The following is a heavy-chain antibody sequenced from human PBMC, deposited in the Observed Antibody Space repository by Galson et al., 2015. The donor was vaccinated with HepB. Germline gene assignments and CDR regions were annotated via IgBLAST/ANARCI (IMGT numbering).Heavy chain of an antibody. CDR2: ISSSGADT. D-gene: IGHD4/OR15-4a*01. CDR1: GFTFSIYS. V-gene: IGHV3-21*05. Sequence: SLRLSCAATGFTFSIYSMNWVRQAPGEGLEWISYISSSGADTYYADSVKGRFTISRDNVKNLLYLQMNSLRVDDTALFYCARGKGGHGADFLGMDVWGQGTTVTVSS. J-gene: IGHJ6*02. CDR3: ARGKGGHGADFLGMDV.